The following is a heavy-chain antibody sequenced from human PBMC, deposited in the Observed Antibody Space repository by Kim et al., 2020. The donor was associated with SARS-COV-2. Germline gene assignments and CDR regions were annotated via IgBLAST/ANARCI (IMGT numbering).Heavy chain of an antibody. CDR1: GFTFSSYW. CDR3: ARERTATGTRGRPVNPGCGMDV. Sequence: GGSLRLSCAASGFTFSSYWMHWVRQAPGKGLVWVSRINSDGSSTSYADSVKGRFTISRDNAKNTLYLQMNSLRAEDTAVYYCARERTATGTRGRPVNPGCGMDVWGQGTTVTVSS. D-gene: IGHD1-1*01. J-gene: IGHJ6*02. V-gene: IGHV3-74*01. CDR2: INSDGSST.